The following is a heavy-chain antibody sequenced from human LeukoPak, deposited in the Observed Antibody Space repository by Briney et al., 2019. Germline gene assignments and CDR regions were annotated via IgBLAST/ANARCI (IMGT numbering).Heavy chain of an antibody. V-gene: IGHV1-3*01. J-gene: IGHJ4*02. CDR1: GYTFTSYA. Sequence: ASVKVSCKASGYTFTSYAMHWVRQAPGQRLEWMGWINADNGNTKYSQKFQGRVTITRDTSASTAYMELSSLRSEDTAVYYRYIVGANNSPNFDYWGQGTLVTVSS. CDR2: INADNGNT. D-gene: IGHD1-26*01. CDR3: YIVGANNSPNFDY.